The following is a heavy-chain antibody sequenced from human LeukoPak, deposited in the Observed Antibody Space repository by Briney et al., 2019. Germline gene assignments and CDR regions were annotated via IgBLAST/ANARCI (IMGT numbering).Heavy chain of an antibody. Sequence: SETLSLTCTVSGGSISSYYWSWIRQPAGKGLEWIGRIYTSGSTNYNPSLKSRVTMSVDTSKNQFSLKLSSVTAADTAVYYCARDGRRTPRGYGAFDIWGQGTMVTVSS. V-gene: IGHV4-4*07. J-gene: IGHJ3*02. CDR2: IYTSGST. CDR3: ARDGRRTPRGYGAFDI. CDR1: GGSISSYY. D-gene: IGHD3-16*01.